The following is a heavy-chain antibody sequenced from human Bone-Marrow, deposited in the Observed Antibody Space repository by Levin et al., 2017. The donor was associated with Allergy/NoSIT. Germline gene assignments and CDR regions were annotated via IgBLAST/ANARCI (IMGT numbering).Heavy chain of an antibody. CDR2: ISWNDEK. V-gene: IGHV2-26*01. Sequence: NVSGPTLVKPTETLTLTCTVSGFSLSYGGMGVSWIRQSPGKALEWLAHISWNDEKSYRPSLKSRLTIFKDTSKSQVVLTMTNMDPADTATYFCARGIRGMSTGWNYWGRGTLVTVSS. J-gene: IGHJ4*02. CDR3: ARGIRGMSTGWNY. D-gene: IGHD2-8*02. CDR1: GFSLSYGGMG.